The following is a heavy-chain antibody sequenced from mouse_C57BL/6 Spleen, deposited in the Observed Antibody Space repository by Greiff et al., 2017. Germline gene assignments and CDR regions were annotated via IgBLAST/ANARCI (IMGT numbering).Heavy chain of an antibody. CDR1: GFTFSSYA. Sequence: DVQLVESGGGLVKPGGSLKLSCAASGFTFSSYAMSWVRQTPEKRLEWVATISDGGSYTYYPDNVKGRFTISRDNAKNNQYLQMSHLKSEDTAMYYGAREICYYGSRYFDYWGQGTTLTVSS. D-gene: IGHD1-1*01. J-gene: IGHJ2*01. CDR2: ISDGGSYT. V-gene: IGHV5-4*01. CDR3: AREICYYGSRYFDY.